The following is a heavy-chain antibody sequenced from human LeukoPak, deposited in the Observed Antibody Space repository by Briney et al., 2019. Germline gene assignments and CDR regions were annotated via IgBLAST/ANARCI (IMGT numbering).Heavy chain of an antibody. CDR1: GGSISSGGYY. CDR2: IYWNDDK. D-gene: IGHD3-22*01. Sequence: TLSLTCTVSGGSISSGGYYWSWIRQHPGKGLEWLALIYWNDDKRYSPSLKSRLTITKDTSKNQVVLTMTNMDPVDTATYYCAHRGTYDSSGYYSLSLDYWGQGTLVTVSS. V-gene: IGHV2-5*01. CDR3: AHRGTYDSSGYYSLSLDY. J-gene: IGHJ4*02.